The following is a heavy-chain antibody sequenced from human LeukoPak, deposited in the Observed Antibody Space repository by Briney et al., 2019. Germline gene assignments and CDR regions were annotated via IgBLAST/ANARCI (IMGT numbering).Heavy chain of an antibody. J-gene: IGHJ4*02. D-gene: IGHD1-26*01. V-gene: IGHV4-39*01. CDR3: ARLRWELLKPLYYFDY. CDR2: IYYSGST. Sequence: PSETLSLTCIVSGGSISSSSYYWGWIRQPPGKGLEWIGSIYYSGSTYYNPSLKSRVTISVDTSKNQFSLKLSSVTAADTAVYYCARLRWELLKPLYYFDYWGQGTLVTVSS. CDR1: GGSISSSSYY.